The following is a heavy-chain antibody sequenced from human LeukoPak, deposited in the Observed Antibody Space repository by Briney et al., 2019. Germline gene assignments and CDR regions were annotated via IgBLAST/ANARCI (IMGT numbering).Heavy chain of an antibody. CDR2: IKQDGSEQ. CDR3: ARHHFSTPPSATVTVGVDV. Sequence: GGSLRLSCAASGFTFNNYWMNWVRQAPGKGLEWVAIIKQDGSEQYYVDSVRGRFTISRDNAKNSLYLQMSSLRAEDTAVYYCARHHFSTPPSATVTVGVDVWGKGTTVTVSS. V-gene: IGHV3-7*03. J-gene: IGHJ6*04. CDR1: GFTFNNYW. D-gene: IGHD4-17*01.